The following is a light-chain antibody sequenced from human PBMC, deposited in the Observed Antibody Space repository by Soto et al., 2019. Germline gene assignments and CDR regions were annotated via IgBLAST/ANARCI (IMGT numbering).Light chain of an antibody. Sequence: DIQMTQTPTSLSTSVGDRVTITCRASQRINIYLNWYRQKPGKAPELLIYSASNLQSGVPSRFSGSGSGTDFTLTISSLQPEDFATYYCQQSFSTPTFGQGTRLEN. CDR1: QRINIY. V-gene: IGKV1-39*01. CDR2: SAS. CDR3: QQSFSTPT. J-gene: IGKJ5*01.